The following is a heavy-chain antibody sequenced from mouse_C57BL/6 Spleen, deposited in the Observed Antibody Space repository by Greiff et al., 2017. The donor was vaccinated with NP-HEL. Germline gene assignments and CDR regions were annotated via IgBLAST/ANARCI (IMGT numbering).Heavy chain of an antibody. CDR2: IYPSDSET. Sequence: QVQLQQSGAELVRPGSSVKLSCKASGYTFTSYWMDWVKQRPGQGLEWIGNIYPSDSETHYNQKFKDKATLTVDKSSSTAYMQLSSLTSEDSAVYYCAREDYYGSSHYWGTGTTVTVSS. D-gene: IGHD1-1*01. CDR3: AREDYYGSSHY. J-gene: IGHJ1*03. V-gene: IGHV1-61*01. CDR1: GYTFTSYW.